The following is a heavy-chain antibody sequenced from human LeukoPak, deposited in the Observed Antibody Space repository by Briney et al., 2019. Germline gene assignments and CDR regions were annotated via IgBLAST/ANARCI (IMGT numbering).Heavy chain of an antibody. J-gene: IGHJ4*02. Sequence: PSQTLSLTCTVSGGSISSGSYYWSWIRQPAGKGLEWIGRIYTSGSTNYNPSLKSRVTISVDTSKNQFSLKLSSVTAADTAVYYCARHGRTSPPFYFDHWGQGTLVTVSP. V-gene: IGHV4-61*02. CDR2: IYTSGST. CDR3: ARHGRTSPPFYFDH. CDR1: GGSISSGSYY. D-gene: IGHD1-26*01.